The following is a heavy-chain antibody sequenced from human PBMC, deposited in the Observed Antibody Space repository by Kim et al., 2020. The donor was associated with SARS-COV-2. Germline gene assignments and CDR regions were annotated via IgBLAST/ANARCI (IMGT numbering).Heavy chain of an antibody. CDR1: GFTFSDYY. J-gene: IGHJ4*02. D-gene: IGHD3-10*01. CDR3: AREDGESWAFDY. Sequence: GGSLRLSCAASGFTFSDYYMSWIRQAPGKGLEWVSYISGSSSYTSYADSVKGRFTISRDNAKNSLYLQMNSLRADDTAMYYCAREDGESWAFDYWGQGTLVTVSS. V-gene: IGHV3-11*05. CDR2: ISGSSSYT.